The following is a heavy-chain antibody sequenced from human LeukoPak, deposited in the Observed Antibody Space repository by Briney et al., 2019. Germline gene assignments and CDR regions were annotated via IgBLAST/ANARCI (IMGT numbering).Heavy chain of an antibody. CDR2: INYNGGPT. V-gene: IGHV3-64*01. CDR1: GFTLRNYS. J-gene: IGHJ4*02. D-gene: IGHD7-27*01. Sequence: GGSLRLSCAASGFTLRNYSMHWVRQAPGKRLEFVSAINYNGGPTYYANSVKGRFIISIDTSRSTLFLQMDSLTPEDMAVYYCARVGPTGAFDYWGQGTQVTVSS. CDR3: ARVGPTGAFDY.